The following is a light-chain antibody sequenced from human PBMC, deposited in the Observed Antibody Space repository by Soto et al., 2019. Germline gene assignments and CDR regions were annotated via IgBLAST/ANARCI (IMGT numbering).Light chain of an antibody. CDR2: DAS. J-gene: IGKJ3*01. Sequence: DIQITHSPSSLSASVGDRVAITCQSSQDVRKYLSWYQQKARKAPKLLIYDASNLETGVPSRFSGSGSGTDFTFTISSLQPEDIATYYCQQRHNLPHTLGPGTKVDIK. CDR1: QDVRKY. V-gene: IGKV1-33*01. CDR3: QQRHNLPHT.